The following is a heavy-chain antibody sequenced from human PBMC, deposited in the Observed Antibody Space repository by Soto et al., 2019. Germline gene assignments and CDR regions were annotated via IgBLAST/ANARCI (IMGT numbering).Heavy chain of an antibody. J-gene: IGHJ3*02. CDR2: ISNSGSTI. D-gene: IGHD6-19*01. CDR1: GSSFSDYY. V-gene: IGHV3-11*01. Sequence: GGSLRLSCEASGSSFSDYYMTWIRQAPGKGLEWVSYISNSGSTIYYADSVKGRFTISRDNAKNLLSLQMNSLRAEDTAVYYCARVVGLDYSSGQGYAFDIWGQGTMVTVSS. CDR3: ARVVGLDYSSGQGYAFDI.